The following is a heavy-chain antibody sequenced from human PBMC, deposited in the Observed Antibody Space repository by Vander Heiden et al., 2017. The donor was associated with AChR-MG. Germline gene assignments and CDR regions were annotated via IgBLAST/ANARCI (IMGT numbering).Heavy chain of an antibody. CDR2: IYYSGST. CDR1: AGSISSSSYY. Sequence: QLQLQESGPGLVKPSETLSLTCTVSAGSISSSSYYWGWIRQPPGKGLEWIGSIYYSGSTYYNPSLKSRVTISVDTSKNQFSLKLSSVTAADTAVYYCASPRKYYYDSSGYYYWGQGTLVTVSS. J-gene: IGHJ4*02. D-gene: IGHD3-22*01. V-gene: IGHV4-39*01. CDR3: ASPRKYYYDSSGYYY.